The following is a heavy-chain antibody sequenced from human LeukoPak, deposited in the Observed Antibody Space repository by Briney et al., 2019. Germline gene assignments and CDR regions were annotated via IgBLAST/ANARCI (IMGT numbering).Heavy chain of an antibody. J-gene: IGHJ4*02. Sequence: SGPALVKPKQTLTLTCAFSGFSLTTTGMCVGWTRQPPGKALEWLARIDWDGDKYYSTSLKTNLTISKDTSKNQVVLIMTNVDPVDTATYYCARTTYYSESGGYTPGYFDFWGQGTRATVSS. D-gene: IGHD3-22*01. CDR3: ARTTYYSESGGYTPGYFDF. CDR2: IDWDGDK. V-gene: IGHV2-70*11. CDR1: GFSLTTTGMC.